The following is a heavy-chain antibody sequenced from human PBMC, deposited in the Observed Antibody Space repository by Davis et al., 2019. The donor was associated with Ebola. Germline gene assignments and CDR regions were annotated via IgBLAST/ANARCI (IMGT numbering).Heavy chain of an antibody. J-gene: IGHJ6*02. V-gene: IGHV3-11*01. Sequence: GESLKISCAASGFTFSYYYMSWIRQAPGKGLEWVSYISSSGSTIYYADSVKGRFTIFRDNAKNSLYLQMNSLRAEDTAVYYCARDCQCYGVDVWGQGTTVTVSS. CDR3: ARDCQCYGVDV. CDR1: GFTFSYYY. CDR2: ISSSGSTI.